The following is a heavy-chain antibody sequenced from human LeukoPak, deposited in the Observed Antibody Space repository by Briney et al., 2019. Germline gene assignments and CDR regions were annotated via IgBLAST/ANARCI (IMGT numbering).Heavy chain of an antibody. D-gene: IGHD3-22*01. CDR1: GYTFTSYD. CDR2: MNPNSGNT. Sequence: ASVKVSCKASGYTFTSYDINWVRQATGQGLEWMGWMNPNSGNTGYAQKFQGRVTMTRNTSISTAYMELSSLRSDDTAVYYCARGARSHYYDSSLGFDPWGQGTLVTVSS. V-gene: IGHV1-8*01. CDR3: ARGARSHYYDSSLGFDP. J-gene: IGHJ5*02.